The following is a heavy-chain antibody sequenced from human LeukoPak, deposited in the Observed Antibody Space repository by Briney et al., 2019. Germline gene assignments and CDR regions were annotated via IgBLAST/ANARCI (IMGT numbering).Heavy chain of an antibody. J-gene: IGHJ4*02. Sequence: GVSLRLSCAASGFTFSSYAMSWVRQAPGKGLEWVSAISGSGGSTYYADSVKGRFTISRDNSKNTLYLQMNSLRAEDTAVYYCAKGLHCSSTSCYLYYFDYWGQGTLVTVSS. CDR1: GFTFSSYA. CDR3: AKGLHCSSTSCYLYYFDY. CDR2: ISGSGGST. D-gene: IGHD2-2*01. V-gene: IGHV3-23*01.